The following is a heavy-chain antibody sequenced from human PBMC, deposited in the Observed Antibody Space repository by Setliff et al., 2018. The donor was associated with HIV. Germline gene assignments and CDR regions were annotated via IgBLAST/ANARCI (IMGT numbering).Heavy chain of an antibody. CDR2: IYTSGST. V-gene: IGHV4-61*02. D-gene: IGHD5-12*01. CDR1: GGSINSGSYY. Sequence: SETLSLTSTVSGGSINSGSYYWSWIRQPAGKGLEWIGRIYTSGSTNYNPSLKSRVTISVDTSKNQFSLKLSSVTAADSAVYYCARIVATITCYDYWGQGTLVTVSS. CDR3: ARIVATITCYDY. J-gene: IGHJ4*02.